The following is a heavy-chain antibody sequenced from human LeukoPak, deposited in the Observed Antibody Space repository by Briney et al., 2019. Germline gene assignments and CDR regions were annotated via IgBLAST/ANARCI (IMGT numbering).Heavy chain of an antibody. CDR1: GFTFGSYA. Sequence: GGSLRLTCAASGFTFGSYAMTWVRQPPGKGLEWVSVISSGGTSTFPADSVKGRFTISRDNSKNTLYLQMNSLRAEDTAVYYCAKHLWQIDVFDIWGQGTMVTVSS. V-gene: IGHV3-23*01. J-gene: IGHJ3*02. CDR3: AKHLWQIDVFDI. CDR2: ISSGGTST.